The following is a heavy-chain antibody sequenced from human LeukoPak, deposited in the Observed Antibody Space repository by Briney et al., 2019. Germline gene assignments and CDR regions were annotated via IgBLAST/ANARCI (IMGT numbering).Heavy chain of an antibody. CDR3: AKGGIPTGPYYYFYYMDV. J-gene: IGHJ6*03. CDR1: GFTFSRNV. CDR2: ISYDGNNK. V-gene: IGHV3-30*01. Sequence: PGGSLRLSCVASGFTFSRNVLHWVRQAPGKGLEWVATISYDGNNKFHADSVKGRFTISRDNSGNTVYLQMDSLRPEDTEVYHCAKGGIPTGPYYYFYYMDVWGNGTTVTVSS. D-gene: IGHD3/OR15-3a*01.